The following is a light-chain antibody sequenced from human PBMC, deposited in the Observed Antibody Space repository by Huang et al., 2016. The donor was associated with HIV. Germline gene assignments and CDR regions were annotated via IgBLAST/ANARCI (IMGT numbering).Light chain of an antibody. CDR1: QSLLHNNGYNY. V-gene: IGKV2-28*01. J-gene: IGKJ1*01. CDR3: MQALQIPWT. Sequence: DIVMTQSPLSLPVTPGEPASISCRSSQSLLHNNGYNYLDWYLRKPGQSPQLLIYLVSHRASGVPDRFSGSGSGTNFTLKISRVEAEDVGVYYCMQALQIPWTFGQGTKVEI. CDR2: LVS.